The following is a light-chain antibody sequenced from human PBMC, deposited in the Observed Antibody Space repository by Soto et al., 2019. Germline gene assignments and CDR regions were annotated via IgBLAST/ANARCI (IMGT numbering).Light chain of an antibody. CDR1: QSIRYY. CDR2: GAF. J-gene: IGKJ1*01. V-gene: IGKV1-5*01. Sequence: DIQLTQSPPTLSASVGDRVTITCRASQSIRYYLAWYQQLPGKAPKLLIYGAFSLQGGVPSTVSCSGFGTEVTLTISSLQPDDFATYFCQHHNSYSQTCGQGTMVEIK. CDR3: QHHNSYSQT.